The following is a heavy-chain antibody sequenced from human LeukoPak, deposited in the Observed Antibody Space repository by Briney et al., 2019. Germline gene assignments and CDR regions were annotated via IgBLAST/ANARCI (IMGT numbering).Heavy chain of an antibody. V-gene: IGHV4-38-2*02. CDR1: GYSLNSGYF. D-gene: IGHD2-8*01. J-gene: IGHJ4*02. Sequence: SETLSLTFTVPGYSLNSGYFWGWIRQPPGKGLEWIGSFYHSGTTYYNPSLRGRVTISVDTSNNQFSLNLTSVTAADTAVYYCARDQLMVWGQGTLVTVSS. CDR3: ARDQLMV. CDR2: FYHSGTT.